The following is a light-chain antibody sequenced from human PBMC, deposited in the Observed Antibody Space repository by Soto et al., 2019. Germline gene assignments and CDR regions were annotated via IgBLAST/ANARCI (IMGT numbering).Light chain of an antibody. Sequence: ALPMTQSPSSLSASVGDRVTITCRASQDIRTELGWYQQKPGRAPKLLIYGATTLESGVPSRFSGSGSVTDFTLSISGVQPEDFATYYCLQDYNYPRTFGQGTKVEVK. V-gene: IGKV1-6*01. CDR1: QDIRTE. CDR3: LQDYNYPRT. CDR2: GAT. J-gene: IGKJ1*01.